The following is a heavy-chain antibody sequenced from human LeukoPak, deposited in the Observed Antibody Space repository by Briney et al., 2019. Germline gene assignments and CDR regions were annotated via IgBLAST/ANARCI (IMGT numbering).Heavy chain of an antibody. Sequence: GGSLRLSCAASGFTFSSYAMHWVRQAPGKGLEWVAVISYDGSNKYYADSVKGRFTISRDNSKNTLYLQMNSLRAEDTAVYYCARGGRSRWLQSHTTGYWGQGTLVTVSS. CDR2: ISYDGSNK. CDR1: GFTFSSYA. CDR3: ARGGRSRWLQSHTTGY. J-gene: IGHJ4*02. D-gene: IGHD5-24*01. V-gene: IGHV3-30-3*01.